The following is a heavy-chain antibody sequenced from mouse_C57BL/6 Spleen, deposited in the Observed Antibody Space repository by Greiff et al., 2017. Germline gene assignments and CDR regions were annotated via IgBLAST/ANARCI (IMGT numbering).Heavy chain of an antibody. V-gene: IGHV5-4*01. CDR2: ISDGGSYT. Sequence: EVKLVESGGGLVKPGGSLKLSCAASGFTFSSYAMSWVRQTPEKRLEWVATISDGGSYTYYPDNVKGRFTISRDNAKNNLYRQMSPLKSEDTAMYYWAREAEKVFDYWGQGTTLTVSS. J-gene: IGHJ2*01. CDR1: GFTFSSYA. CDR3: AREAEKVFDY.